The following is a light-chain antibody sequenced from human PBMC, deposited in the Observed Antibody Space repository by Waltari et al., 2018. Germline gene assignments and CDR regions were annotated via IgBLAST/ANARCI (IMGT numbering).Light chain of an antibody. CDR1: QHLNTF. J-gene: IGKJ5*01. CDR3: QQYYDYPIN. V-gene: IGKV1-5*01. Sequence: DIQMTQSPSTVSASLGDRVTITCRASQHLNTFLSWYQRKPGAVPNLLIYDASTLERGVPSRFSGSGSGTHFTLTISGLQPDDFATYYCQQYYDYPINFGQGTRL. CDR2: DAS.